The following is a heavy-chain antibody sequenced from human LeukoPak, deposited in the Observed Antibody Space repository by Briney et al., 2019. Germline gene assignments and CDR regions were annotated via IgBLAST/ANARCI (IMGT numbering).Heavy chain of an antibody. CDR1: GNTLNEIS. CDR3: ATDRGEMGTTLLSHTYQAFDV. V-gene: IGHV1-24*01. Sequence: ASVKVSCKVSGNTLNEISIHWVRQASGKGLEWMGGFDIEDGEIIYAQNFQGRVTMTEDTSTDIAYMDLSSLKSEDTAVYYCATDRGEMGTTLLSHTYQAFDVWGQGTVVTVSS. J-gene: IGHJ3*01. D-gene: IGHD3-16*01. CDR2: FDIEDGEI.